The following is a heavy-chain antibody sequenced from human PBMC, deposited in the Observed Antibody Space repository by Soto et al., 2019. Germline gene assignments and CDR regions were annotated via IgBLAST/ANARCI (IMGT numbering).Heavy chain of an antibody. D-gene: IGHD3-3*01. CDR1: GCTFSSYA. CDR3: ARGLTIFGVVVALDI. CDR2: IIPICGTT. Sequence: SSVKVSCKASGCTFSSYAISWLRHATGQGLEWMGGIIPICGTTNYAQKFQGRVTMTGNNSISTAYMELSSLRSEDTAVYYCARGLTIFGVVVALDIWGQGTMVTVSS. J-gene: IGHJ3*02. V-gene: IGHV1-69*06.